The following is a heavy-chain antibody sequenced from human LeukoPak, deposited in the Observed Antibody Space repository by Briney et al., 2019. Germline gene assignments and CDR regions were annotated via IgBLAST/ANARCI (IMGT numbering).Heavy chain of an antibody. V-gene: IGHV3-21*01. Sequence: GGSLRLSCAASGFTFSSYSMNWVRQAPGKGLEWVSSISSSSSYIYYADSVKGRVTISRDNAKNSLYLQMNSLRAEDTTVYYCARVANNWNYAPFGYWGQGTLVTVSS. CDR2: ISSSSSYI. CDR1: GFTFSSYS. J-gene: IGHJ4*02. D-gene: IGHD1-7*01. CDR3: ARVANNWNYAPFGY.